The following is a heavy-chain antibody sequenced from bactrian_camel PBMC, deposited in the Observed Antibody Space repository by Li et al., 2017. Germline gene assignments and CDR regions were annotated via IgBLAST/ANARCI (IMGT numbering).Heavy chain of an antibody. D-gene: IGHD4*01. CDR1: GYTDGAARN. Sequence: VQLVESGGGSVQTGGSLRLSCVASGYTDGAARNMAWFRQSPGREREGVAAIDSDGGSTYYTDSVKGRFTIFRDNAENTLYLQMNSLKPEDTALYYCATAMVPRVLGQGTQVTVS. V-gene: IGHV3S40*01. J-gene: IGHJ4*01. CDR2: IDSDGGST.